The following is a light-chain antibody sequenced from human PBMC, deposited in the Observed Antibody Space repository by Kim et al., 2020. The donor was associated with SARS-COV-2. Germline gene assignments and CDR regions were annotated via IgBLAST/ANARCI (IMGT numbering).Light chain of an antibody. Sequence: LCQGESAALSCRASQGVSSSHLAWYQQKPGQAPRLLIYTASIRAAGVADRFTGSGSGTDFTLTISRLEPEDSAVYYCQQYDTSSYTFGPGTKLEI. CDR2: TAS. V-gene: IGKV3-20*01. CDR3: QQYDTSSYT. CDR1: QGVSSSH. J-gene: IGKJ2*01.